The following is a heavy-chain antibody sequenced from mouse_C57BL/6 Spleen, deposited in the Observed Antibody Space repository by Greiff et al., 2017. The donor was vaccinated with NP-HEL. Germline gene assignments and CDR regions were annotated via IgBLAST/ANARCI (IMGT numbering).Heavy chain of an antibody. CDR3: ASGTAQAGFAY. Sequence: QVQLQQSGPGLVAPSQSLSITCTVSGFSLTSYGVDWVRQSPGKGLEWLGVIWGVGSTNYNSALKSRLSISKDNSKSQVFLKMNSLQTDDTAMYYCASGTAQAGFAYWGQGTLVTVSA. CDR1: GFSLTSYG. D-gene: IGHD3-2*02. J-gene: IGHJ3*01. CDR2: IWGVGST. V-gene: IGHV2-6*01.